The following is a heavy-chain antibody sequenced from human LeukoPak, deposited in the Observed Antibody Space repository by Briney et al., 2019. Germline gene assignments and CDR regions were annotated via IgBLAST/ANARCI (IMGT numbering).Heavy chain of an antibody. CDR3: ARVTGSPSRNYYYYYYMDV. D-gene: IGHD6-6*01. V-gene: IGHV4-34*01. J-gene: IGHJ6*03. Sequence: ASETLSLTCAVYGGSFSGYYWSWIRQPPGKGLEWIGEIYHSGSTNYNPSLKSPVTISVDKSKNQFSLRLSPVTAADTAVYYCARVTGSPSRNYYYYYYMDVWGKGTTVTVSS. CDR2: IYHSGST. CDR1: GGSFSGYY.